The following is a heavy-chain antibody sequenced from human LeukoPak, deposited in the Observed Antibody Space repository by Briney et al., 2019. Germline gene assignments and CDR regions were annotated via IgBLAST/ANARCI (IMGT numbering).Heavy chain of an antibody. Sequence: PSETLSLTCTVSGVSFSGSSYYWGWIRQPPGKGLEWIGSIYYSGSTHYNPTLKSRVTIAVDTSKNQFSLKLSSVTAADTAVYYCARGHDSSGYYPFDYWGQGTLVTVSS. CDR2: IYYSGST. J-gene: IGHJ4*02. V-gene: IGHV4-39*07. CDR1: GVSFSGSSYY. D-gene: IGHD3-22*01. CDR3: ARGHDSSGYYPFDY.